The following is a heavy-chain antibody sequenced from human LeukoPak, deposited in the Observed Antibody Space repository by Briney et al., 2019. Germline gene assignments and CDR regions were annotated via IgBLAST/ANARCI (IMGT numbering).Heavy chain of an antibody. CDR3: ARGYCSSTSCVPFDP. D-gene: IGHD2-2*01. J-gene: IGHJ5*02. CDR1: EFTFSSYA. V-gene: IGHV3-30-3*01. CDR2: ISYDGLTK. Sequence: GRSLRLSCAASEFTFSSYATHWVRQAPGKGLEWGAVISYDGLTKYYADSVKGRFTISRDNSKNTLYLQMNSLRAEDTAVYYCARGYCSSTSCVPFDPWGQGTLVTVSS.